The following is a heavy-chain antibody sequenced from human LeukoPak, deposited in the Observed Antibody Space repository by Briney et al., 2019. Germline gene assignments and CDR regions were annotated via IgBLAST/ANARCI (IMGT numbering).Heavy chain of an antibody. Sequence: QPGRSLRLSCAASGFIFNSYGMHWVRQAPGKGLEWVAATWYDGNKRYHAESVKGRYTISRDNSKNTLYLQMNSLRVEDTAVYYCARDRGHYNSGSILDYWGQGTQVTVSS. CDR3: ARDRGHYNSGSILDY. J-gene: IGHJ4*02. D-gene: IGHD3-10*01. CDR1: GFIFNSYG. CDR2: TWYDGNKR. V-gene: IGHV3-33*01.